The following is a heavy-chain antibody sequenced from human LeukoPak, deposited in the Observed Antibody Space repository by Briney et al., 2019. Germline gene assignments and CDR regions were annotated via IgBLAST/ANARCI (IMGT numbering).Heavy chain of an antibody. J-gene: IGHJ6*03. D-gene: IGHD3-3*02. CDR2: IYYSGST. CDR1: GGSFDGYY. CDR3: ARAFYPGYYSYMAV. Sequence: SETLSLTCAVFGGSFDGYYWSWIRQPPGKGLEWIGSIYYSGSTYYNPSLKSRVTISVDTSKNQFSLKLSSVTAADTAVYYCARAFYPGYYSYMAVWGKGTTVTVSS. V-gene: IGHV4-34*01.